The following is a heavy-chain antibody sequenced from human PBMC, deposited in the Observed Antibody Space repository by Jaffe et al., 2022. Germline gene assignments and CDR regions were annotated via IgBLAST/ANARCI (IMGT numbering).Heavy chain of an antibody. CDR1: GGSISSGSYY. D-gene: IGHD3-10*01. CDR2: IYTSGST. Sequence: QVQLQESGPGLVKPSQTLSLTCTVSGGSISSGSYYWSWIRQPAGKGLEWIGRIYTSGSTNYNPSLKSRVTISVDTSKNQFSLKLSSVTAADTAVYYCAKSMVRGVIDAFDIWGQGTMVTVSS. J-gene: IGHJ3*02. V-gene: IGHV4-61*02. CDR3: AKSMVRGVIDAFDI.